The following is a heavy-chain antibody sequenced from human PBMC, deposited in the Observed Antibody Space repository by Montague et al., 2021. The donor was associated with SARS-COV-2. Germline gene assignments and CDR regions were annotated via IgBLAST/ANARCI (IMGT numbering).Heavy chain of an antibody. J-gene: IGHJ4*02. D-gene: IGHD3-16*02. CDR2: ISYDGSNK. V-gene: IGHV3-30*04. CDR3: ARDNYDYVWGSYRYIY. CDR1: GFTFSSYA. Sequence: SLRLSCAASGFTFSSYAMHWVRQAPGKGLGWVAVISYDGSNKYYXDSVKGRFTISRDNSKNTLYLQMNSLRAEDTAVYYCARDNYDYVWGSYRYIYWGQGTLVTVSS.